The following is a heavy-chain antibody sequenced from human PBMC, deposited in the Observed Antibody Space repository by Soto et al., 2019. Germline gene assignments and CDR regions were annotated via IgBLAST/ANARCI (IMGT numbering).Heavy chain of an antibody. CDR2: IYYSGST. CDR3: ARLPQAALWFGVEGHNYYYGMDV. V-gene: IGHV4-39*01. Sequence: QLQLQESGPGLVKPSETLSLTCTVSGGSISSSSYYWGWIRQPPGKGLEWIGSIYYSGSTYYNPSLKSRVGLSVATSKNPVSLKPSSVTAADTAVYYCARLPQAALWFGVEGHNYYYGMDVWGQGTTVTVSS. CDR1: GGSISSSSYY. D-gene: IGHD3-10*01. J-gene: IGHJ6*02.